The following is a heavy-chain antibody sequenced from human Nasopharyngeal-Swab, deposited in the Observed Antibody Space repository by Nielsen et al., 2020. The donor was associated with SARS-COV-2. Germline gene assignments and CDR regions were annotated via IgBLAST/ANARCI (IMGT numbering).Heavy chain of an antibody. Sequence: GESLKISCAASGFTFSSYSMNWVRQAPGKGLEWVSSISSGGNYIYYADSVKGRFTISRDNAKNSLYLQMNSLRAEDTAVYFCARGRPLGGYYFGYFGYWGQGTLVTVSS. D-gene: IGHD3-3*01. V-gene: IGHV3-21*01. CDR3: ARGRPLGGYYFGYFGY. CDR2: ISSGGNYI. J-gene: IGHJ4*02. CDR1: GFTFSSYS.